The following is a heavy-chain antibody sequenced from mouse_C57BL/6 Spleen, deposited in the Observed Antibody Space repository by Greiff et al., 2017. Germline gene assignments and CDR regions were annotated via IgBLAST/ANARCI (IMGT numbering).Heavy chain of an antibody. CDR3: ARGGFTTVVGGY. CDR1: GYAFSSYW. J-gene: IGHJ3*01. D-gene: IGHD1-1*01. V-gene: IGHV1-80*01. CDR2: IYPGDGDT. Sequence: QVQLQQSGAELVKPGASVKISCKASGYAFSSYWMNWVKQRPGKGLEWIGQIYPGDGDTNYNGKFKGKATLTADKSSSTAYMQLSSLTSEDSAVYFRARGGFTTVVGGYWGQGTLVTVSA.